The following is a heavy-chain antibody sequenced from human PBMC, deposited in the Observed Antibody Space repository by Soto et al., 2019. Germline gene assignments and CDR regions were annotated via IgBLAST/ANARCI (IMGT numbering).Heavy chain of an antibody. D-gene: IGHD3-10*01. Sequence: EVHLAESGGRLVQSGGSLRLSCAASGFTFNNHAMTWVRQAPGKGLEWVATVSSGGGATYYADSVKGRFTVSRANSKNTVSLHMDSLRADDTARYYCARDRLGFGDLDSWGPGTLLTVSS. CDR1: GFTFNNHA. V-gene: IGHV3-23*04. CDR3: ARDRLGFGDLDS. J-gene: IGHJ4*02. CDR2: VSSGGGAT.